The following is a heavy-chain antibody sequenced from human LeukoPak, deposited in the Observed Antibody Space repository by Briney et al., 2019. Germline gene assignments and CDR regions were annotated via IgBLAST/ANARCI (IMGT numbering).Heavy chain of an antibody. D-gene: IGHD3-3*01. Sequence: GGSLRLSCAASGFTFSSYSMNWVRQAPGKGLEWVSSISSSSYIYYADSVKGRFTISRDNAKNSLYLQMNSLRAEDTAVYYCARDRYYDFWSGYYEDDAFDIWGQGTMVTVSS. CDR2: ISSSSYI. CDR3: ARDRYYDFWSGYYEDDAFDI. V-gene: IGHV3-21*01. J-gene: IGHJ3*02. CDR1: GFTFSSYS.